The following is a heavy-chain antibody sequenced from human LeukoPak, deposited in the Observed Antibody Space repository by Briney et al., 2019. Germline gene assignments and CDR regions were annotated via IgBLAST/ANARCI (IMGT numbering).Heavy chain of an antibody. CDR2: INQSGIT. CDR1: GGSFSGFY. J-gene: IGHJ4*02. Sequence: SETLSLTCAAYGGSFSGFYWSWIRQPPGKGLEWIGEINQSGITNYNPSLESRATISADTSKSQFSLKVNSVTAADTAVYYCARGGRFGEPFSRYWGQGTLVTVSS. CDR3: ARGGRFGEPFSRY. D-gene: IGHD3-10*01. V-gene: IGHV4-34*01.